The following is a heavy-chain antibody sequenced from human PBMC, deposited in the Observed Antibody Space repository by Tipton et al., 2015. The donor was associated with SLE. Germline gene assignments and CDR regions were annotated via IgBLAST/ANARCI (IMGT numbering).Heavy chain of an antibody. D-gene: IGHD5-12*01. CDR1: GFTFTNHW. J-gene: IGHJ4*02. Sequence: SLRLSCAASGFTFTNHWMHWVRQAPGKGLVWVSRINSDGSVIDYADSVEGRFTISRDNARNTLFLQMNSLRVEDTAVYYCARSGYGLHFDYWGQGTLVTVSS. CDR2: INSDGSVI. V-gene: IGHV3-74*01. CDR3: ARSGYGLHFDY.